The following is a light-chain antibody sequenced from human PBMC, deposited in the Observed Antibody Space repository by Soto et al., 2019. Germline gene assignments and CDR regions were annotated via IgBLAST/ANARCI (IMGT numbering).Light chain of an antibody. CDR1: QSVRSDY. Sequence: EILLTQSPGTLSLSPGERATLSCRASQSVRSDYLAWYQQKPGQAPRLHIYGASTRATGIPDRFTGSGSGTDFTLTISRLEPEDFAVYYCQQYGSSPRTFGQGTKV. V-gene: IGKV3-20*01. CDR2: GAS. J-gene: IGKJ1*01. CDR3: QQYGSSPRT.